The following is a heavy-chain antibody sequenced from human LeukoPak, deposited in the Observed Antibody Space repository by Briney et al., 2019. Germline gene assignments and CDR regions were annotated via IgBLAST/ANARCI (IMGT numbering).Heavy chain of an antibody. D-gene: IGHD5-18*01. CDR2: INHSGST. J-gene: IGHJ6*03. Sequence: SETLSLTCAVYGGSFSGYYWSWIRQPPGKGLEWIGEINHSGSTDYNPSLKSRVTISVDTSKNQFSLRLTSVTAADTAVYYCAQRGYSFGAYYYFMDVWGKGTTVTISS. CDR3: AQRGYSFGAYYYFMDV. V-gene: IGHV4-34*01. CDR1: GGSFSGYY.